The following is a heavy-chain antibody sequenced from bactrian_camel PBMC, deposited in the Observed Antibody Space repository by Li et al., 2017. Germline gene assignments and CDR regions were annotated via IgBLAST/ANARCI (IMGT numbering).Heavy chain of an antibody. CDR2: ISSGGTST. Sequence: QLVESGGGSVEPGGSLRLSCVVSGYSVNGNCVGWFRQAPGKGLEWVSFISSGGTSTYYADSVKGRFTISRDNAKNTVYLQLNSLKTEDMAMYYCASLPSYYINYDHWGQGTQVTVS. CDR3: ASLPSYYINYDH. D-gene: IGHD2*01. J-gene: IGHJ4*01. CDR1: GYSVNGNC. V-gene: IGHV3S25*01.